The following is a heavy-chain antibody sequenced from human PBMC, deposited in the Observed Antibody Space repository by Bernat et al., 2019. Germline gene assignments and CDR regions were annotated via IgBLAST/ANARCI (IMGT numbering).Heavy chain of an antibody. D-gene: IGHD1-26*01. J-gene: IGHJ4*02. CDR2: ISYDGSNK. Sequence: VLLVESGGGLVQPGGSLRLSCAASGFTFSSYGMHWVRQAPGKGLEWVAVISYDGSNKYYADSVKGRFTISRDNSKNTLYLQMNSLRAEDTAVYYCAKDLRTYYSGSLDYWGQGTLVTVSS. V-gene: IGHV3-30*18. CDR1: GFTFSSYG. CDR3: AKDLRTYYSGSLDY.